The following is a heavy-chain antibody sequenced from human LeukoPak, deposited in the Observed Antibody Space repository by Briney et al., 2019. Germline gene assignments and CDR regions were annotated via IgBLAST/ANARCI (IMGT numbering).Heavy chain of an antibody. V-gene: IGHV1-69*01. CDR2: IIPIFGTA. D-gene: IGHD3-9*01. CDR3: ASPGGMRAMVTGGSYYDILTGYYYYGMDV. CDR1: GGTFSSYA. Sequence: SVKVSCKASGGTFSSYAISRVRQAPGQGLEWMGGIIPIFGTANYAQKFQGRVTITADESTSTAYMELSSLRSEDTAVYYCASPGGMRAMVTGGSYYDILTGYYYYGMDVWGQGTTVTVSS. J-gene: IGHJ6*02.